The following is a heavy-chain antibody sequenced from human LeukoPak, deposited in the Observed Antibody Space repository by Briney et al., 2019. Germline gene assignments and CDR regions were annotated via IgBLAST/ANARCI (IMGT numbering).Heavy chain of an antibody. J-gene: IGHJ6*02. CDR2: IIPILGIA. CDR3: ARGDTWIQSYRYYGMDV. CDR1: GGTFSSYA. D-gene: IGHD5-18*01. Sequence: SVKVSCKASGGTFSSYAISWVRQAPGQGLEWMGRIIPILGIANYAQKFQGRVTITADKSTSTAYMELSSLRSEDTAVYYCARGDTWIQSYRYYGMDVWGQGTTVTVSS. V-gene: IGHV1-69*04.